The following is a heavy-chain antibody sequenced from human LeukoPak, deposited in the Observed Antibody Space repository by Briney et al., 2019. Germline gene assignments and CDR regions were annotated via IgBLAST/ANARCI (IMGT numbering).Heavy chain of an antibody. V-gene: IGHV1-46*01. Sequence: ASVKVSCKASGYTVASYYMHWVRQAPGQGLEWMGIINPSGGSTSYAQKFQGRVTMTRDTSTSTVYMELSSLRSEDTAVYYCARGPYYYDSSGYYPFDYWGQGTLVTVSS. CDR1: GYTVASYY. CDR2: INPSGGST. D-gene: IGHD3-22*01. CDR3: ARGPYYYDSSGYYPFDY. J-gene: IGHJ4*02.